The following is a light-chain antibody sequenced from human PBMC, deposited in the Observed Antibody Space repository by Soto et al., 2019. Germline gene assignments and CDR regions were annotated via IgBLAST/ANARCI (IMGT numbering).Light chain of an antibody. J-gene: IGKJ4*01. CDR2: ASS. CDR1: QGIGNY. Sequence: DIQMTQSPSSLSASVGDRVTITCRASQGIGNYLAWYQQKPGEVPKVLIYASSTLQSGVPSRFSGSGSGTDFTLAISSLQPEDVATYYCHKYNSAPLTFGGGTKVEIK. V-gene: IGKV1-27*01. CDR3: HKYNSAPLT.